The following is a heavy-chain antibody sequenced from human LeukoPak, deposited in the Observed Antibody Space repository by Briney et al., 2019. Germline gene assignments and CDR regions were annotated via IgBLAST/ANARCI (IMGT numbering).Heavy chain of an antibody. CDR3: ATISSGWLFDY. D-gene: IGHD6-19*01. J-gene: IGHJ4*02. V-gene: IGHV3-21*01. CDR1: GFTFSSYS. CDR2: ISSSSSYI. Sequence: GGSLRLSCAASGFTFSSYSMNWVRQAPGKGLEWVSSISSSSSYIYYADSVKGRFTISRDNAKNSLYLQMNSLRAEDTAVYHCATISSGWLFDYWGQGTLVTVSS.